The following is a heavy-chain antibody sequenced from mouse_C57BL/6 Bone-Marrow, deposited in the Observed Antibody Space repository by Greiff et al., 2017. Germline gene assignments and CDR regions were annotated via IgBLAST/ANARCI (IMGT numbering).Heavy chain of an antibody. CDR3: ARHDGYYVGFAY. Sequence: EVKLEESGGDLVKPGGSLKLSCAASGFTFSSYGMSWVRQTPDKRLEWVATISSGGSYTDYPDSVKGRFTISRDNAKNTRYRQMSSLKSEDTAMYYCARHDGYYVGFAYWGQGTLVTGSA. CDR2: ISSGGSYT. D-gene: IGHD2-3*01. J-gene: IGHJ3*01. V-gene: IGHV5-6*02. CDR1: GFTFSSYG.